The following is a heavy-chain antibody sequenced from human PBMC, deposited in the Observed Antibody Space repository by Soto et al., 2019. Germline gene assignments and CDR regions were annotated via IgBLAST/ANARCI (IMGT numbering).Heavy chain of an antibody. V-gene: IGHV3-23*01. CDR1: GFAFSTYA. CDR3: ASRAYSYRHVDY. Sequence: PGGSLRLSCAASGFAFSTYAYHWVRQAPGKGLEWVAGISVSDGSIDYADSVKGRFTISRDNSKSTLYLKLSSLRAEDSALYYCASRAYSYRHVDYWGQGTLVTV. J-gene: IGHJ4*02. CDR2: ISVSDGSI. D-gene: IGHD5-18*01.